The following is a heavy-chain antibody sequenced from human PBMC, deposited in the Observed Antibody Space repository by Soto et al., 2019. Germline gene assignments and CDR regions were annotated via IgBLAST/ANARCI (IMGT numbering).Heavy chain of an antibody. CDR2: IIHIFGTA. J-gene: IGHJ6*02. V-gene: IGHV1-69*12. CDR3: ARITIVVVTLGGMDV. Sequence: QVQLVQSGAEVKEPGSSVKVSCKASGGTFSSYAISWVRQAPGQGLEWMGGIIHIFGTANYAQKFQGRVTVTADESTSTAYMELSSLRSEDTAVYYCARITIVVVTLGGMDVWGQGTTVTVSS. D-gene: IGHD2-21*02. CDR1: GGTFSSYA.